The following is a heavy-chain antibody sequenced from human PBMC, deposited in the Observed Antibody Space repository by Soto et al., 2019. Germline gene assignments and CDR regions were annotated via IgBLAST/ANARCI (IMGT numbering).Heavy chain of an antibody. Sequence: PSETLSLTCTVSGDSMTISDFLWGWVRQPPGKGLEWIGGIYYSGLANYNPSLRSRATMSVDTSRNQFFLNVTSVTAADTAVYYCARPVYAHSAFDIWGQGKLVTV. J-gene: IGHJ3*02. CDR1: GDSMTISDFL. CDR3: ARPVYAHSAFDI. CDR2: IYYSGLA. V-gene: IGHV4-39*01. D-gene: IGHD2-2*01.